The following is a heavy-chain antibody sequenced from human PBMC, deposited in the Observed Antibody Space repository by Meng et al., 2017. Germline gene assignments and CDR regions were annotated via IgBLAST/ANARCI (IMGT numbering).Heavy chain of an antibody. J-gene: IGHJ4*02. Sequence: QGQSQPWGAGLLNPSEALSLPCAVYGGSFSGYDWSWIRQPPGKGLEWIGEINHSGSTNYNPSLKSRVTISVDTSKNQFSLKLSSVTAADTAVYYCARGRYFDWLSYRYYFDYWGQGTLVTVSS. CDR1: GGSFSGYD. D-gene: IGHD3-9*01. CDR3: ARGRYFDWLSYRYYFDY. V-gene: IGHV4-34*01. CDR2: INHSGST.